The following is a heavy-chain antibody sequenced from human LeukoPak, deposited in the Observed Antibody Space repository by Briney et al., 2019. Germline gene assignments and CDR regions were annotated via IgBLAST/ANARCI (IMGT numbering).Heavy chain of an antibody. CDR3: ARSNYYHHDAFDI. V-gene: IGHV4-4*07. J-gene: IGHJ3*02. CDR2: IYISGGT. CDR1: GGSISSYY. D-gene: IGHD3-22*01. Sequence: TSETLSLTCTVSGGSISSYYWSWIRQPAGKGLEWIGRIYISGGTNYSPSLKSRVTMSVDTSKNQFSLKLNSVAAADTAVYFCARSNYYHHDAFDIWGQGTMVTVSS.